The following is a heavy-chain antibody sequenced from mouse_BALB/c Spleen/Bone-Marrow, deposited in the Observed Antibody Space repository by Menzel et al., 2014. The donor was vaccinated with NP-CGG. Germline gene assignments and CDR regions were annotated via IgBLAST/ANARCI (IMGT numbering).Heavy chain of an antibody. CDR1: GYAFSSSW. CDR3: ARHAYGNSYWYFDV. J-gene: IGHJ1*01. V-gene: IGHV1-82*01. D-gene: IGHD2-1*01. Sequence: QVHVKQSGPELVEPGASVKISCKASGYAFSSSWMNWVKQRPGQGLEWIGRIYPGDGDTNYNGKFKGKATLTADKSSSTAYMQLSSLTSVDSAAYFCARHAYGNSYWYFDVWGAGTTVTVSS. CDR2: IYPGDGDT.